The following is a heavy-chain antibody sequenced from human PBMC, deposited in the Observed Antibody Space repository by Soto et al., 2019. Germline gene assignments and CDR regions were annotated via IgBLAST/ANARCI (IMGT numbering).Heavy chain of an antibody. V-gene: IGHV3-30*03. CDR1: GFTFSSYG. J-gene: IGHJ3*02. CDR2: ISYDGSNK. CDR3: AMRLLDAFDI. Sequence: GGSLRLSCAASGFTFSSYGMHWVRQAPGKGLEWVAVISYDGSNKYYADSVKGRFTISRDNAKNSLYLQMNSLRAEDTAVYYCAMRLLDAFDIWGQGTMVTVSS. D-gene: IGHD4-17*01.